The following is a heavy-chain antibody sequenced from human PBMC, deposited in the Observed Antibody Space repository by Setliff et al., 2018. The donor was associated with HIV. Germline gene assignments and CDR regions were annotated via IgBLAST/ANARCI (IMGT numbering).Heavy chain of an antibody. Sequence: ASVKVSCKASGYRVNTYGISWVRQAPGQGLEWMGWISPYNGDTRFAQSLQGRVTLTTETSTNTAYMELRTLRSDDTAVYYCTRGITRDSSGYYRDEYFQHLGQGTLVTVSS. CDR3: TRGITRDSSGYYRDEYFQH. J-gene: IGHJ1*01. CDR1: GYRVNTYG. CDR2: ISPYNGDT. V-gene: IGHV1-18*01. D-gene: IGHD3-22*01.